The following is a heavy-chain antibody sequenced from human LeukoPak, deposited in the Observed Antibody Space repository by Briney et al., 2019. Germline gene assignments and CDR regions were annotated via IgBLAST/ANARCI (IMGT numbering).Heavy chain of an antibody. J-gene: IGHJ3*02. CDR1: GYTFTTYG. Sequence: SVKVSCKASGYTFTTYGISWVRQAPGQGLEWMGGIIPIFGTANYAQKFQGRVTITADESTSTAYMELSSLRSEDTAVYYCARGIAPAGPRGAFDIWGQGTMVTVSS. CDR3: ARGIAPAGPRGAFDI. CDR2: IIPIFGTA. V-gene: IGHV1-69*13. D-gene: IGHD6-25*01.